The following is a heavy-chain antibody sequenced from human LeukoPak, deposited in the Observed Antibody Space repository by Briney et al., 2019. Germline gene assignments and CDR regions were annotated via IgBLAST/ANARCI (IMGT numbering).Heavy chain of an antibody. D-gene: IGHD4-17*01. CDR2: INWNGGST. CDR1: GFTFDDYG. CDR3: ARVYATVTTHYYYYMDV. Sequence: GGSLRLSCAASGFTFDDYGMSWVRQAPGKGLEWVSGINWNGGSTGYADSVKGRLTISRDNAKNSLYLQMNSLRAEDTAVYYCARVYATVTTHYYYYMDVWGKGTTVTISS. V-gene: IGHV3-20*04. J-gene: IGHJ6*03.